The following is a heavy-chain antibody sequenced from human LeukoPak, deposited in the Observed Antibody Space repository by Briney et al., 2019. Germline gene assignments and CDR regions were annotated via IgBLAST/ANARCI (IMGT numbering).Heavy chain of an antibody. J-gene: IGHJ6*03. V-gene: IGHV4-39*07. CDR2: IYYSGST. D-gene: IGHD2-2*02. Sequence: PSETLSLTCTVSGGSISSSSYYWGWISQPPGKGLEWIGSIYYSGSTYYNPSLKSRVTISVDTSKNQFSLKLSSVTAADTAVYYCAREGPAYQLLYPYYYCYYMDVWGKGTTVTVSS. CDR1: GGSISSSSYY. CDR3: AREGPAYQLLYPYYYCYYMDV.